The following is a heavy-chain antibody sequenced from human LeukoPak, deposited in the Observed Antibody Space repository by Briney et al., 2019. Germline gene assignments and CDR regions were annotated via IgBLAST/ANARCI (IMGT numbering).Heavy chain of an antibody. Sequence: GGSLRLSCAASGFTFSSYGMHWVRHAPGKGLEWVAVIRYDGSNKYYADSVKGRFTISRDNSKNTLYLQMNSRRAEDTAVYYCANFFGAFDIWGQGTMVSVSS. V-gene: IGHV3-30*02. CDR2: IRYDGSNK. D-gene: IGHD3-10*01. CDR1: GFTFSSYG. CDR3: ANFFGAFDI. J-gene: IGHJ3*02.